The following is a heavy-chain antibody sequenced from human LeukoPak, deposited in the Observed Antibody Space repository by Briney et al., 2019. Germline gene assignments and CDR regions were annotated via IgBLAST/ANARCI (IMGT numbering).Heavy chain of an antibody. J-gene: IGHJ4*02. CDR2: ITPVFGIT. V-gene: IGHV1-69*05. D-gene: IGHD6-19*01. CDR3: ARYPQLLTVAGGFDY. Sequence: AASVKVSCKASGGTSSTYTVTWVRQAPGQGLEWMGGITPVFGITNYAQKFQGRVTITTDESTSTAYMELSSLISEDTAVYYCARYPQLLTVAGGFDYWGQGTLVTVSS. CDR1: GGTSSTYT.